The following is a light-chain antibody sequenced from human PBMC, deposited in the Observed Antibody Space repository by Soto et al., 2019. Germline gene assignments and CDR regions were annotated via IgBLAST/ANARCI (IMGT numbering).Light chain of an antibody. Sequence: QSALTQPASVSVSPEHSITISCTGTSSDVGGYNYVSWYQQHPGKAPKLMIYDVSNRPSGVSNRFSGSKSGNTASLTISGLQAEDEADYYCSSYTSSSTLYVFGTGT. J-gene: IGLJ1*01. V-gene: IGLV2-14*01. CDR1: SSDVGGYNY. CDR3: SSYTSSSTLYV. CDR2: DVS.